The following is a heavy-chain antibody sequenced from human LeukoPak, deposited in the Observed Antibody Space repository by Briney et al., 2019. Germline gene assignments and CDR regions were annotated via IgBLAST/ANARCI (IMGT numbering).Heavy chain of an antibody. CDR2: ISYEGGTQ. CDR1: GVTLSPYG. D-gene: IGHD3-10*01. Sequence: GISLRLSCAASGVTLSPYGMHWVRQAPGKGLEWVAVISYEGGTQHYADSVKGRFIISRDNPRNTLYLQMNILRTEDTAVYYCAKEGTPQVSTWYDLWGQGTQVIV. V-gene: IGHV3-30*18. J-gene: IGHJ5*02. CDR3: AKEGTPQVSTWYDL.